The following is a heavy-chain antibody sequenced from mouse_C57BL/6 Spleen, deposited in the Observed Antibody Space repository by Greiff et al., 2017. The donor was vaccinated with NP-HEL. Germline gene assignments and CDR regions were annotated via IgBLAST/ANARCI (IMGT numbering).Heavy chain of an antibody. Sequence: QVQLKESGPELVKPGASVKISCKASGYAFSSSWMNWVKQRPGKGLEWIGRIYPGDGDTNYNGKFKGKATLTADKSSSTAYMQLSSLTSEDSAVYFCARGMVTTDYWGQGTTLTVSS. CDR1: GYAFSSSW. CDR2: IYPGDGDT. V-gene: IGHV1-82*01. J-gene: IGHJ2*01. D-gene: IGHD2-2*01. CDR3: ARGMVTTDY.